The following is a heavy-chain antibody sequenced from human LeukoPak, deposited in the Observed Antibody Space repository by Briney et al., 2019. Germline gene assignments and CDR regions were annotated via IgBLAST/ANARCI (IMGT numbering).Heavy chain of an antibody. CDR3: SRDLFNYYRPYYFDY. Sequence: RQAPGKGLEWVAAILYDGSYKYYADSVKGRFTVSRDNSKNTVFLQMDGLRAEDTAVYYLSRDLFNYYRPYYFDYWGQGTLVTVSS. D-gene: IGHD1-14*01. CDR2: ILYDGSYK. V-gene: IGHV3-33*05. J-gene: IGHJ4*02.